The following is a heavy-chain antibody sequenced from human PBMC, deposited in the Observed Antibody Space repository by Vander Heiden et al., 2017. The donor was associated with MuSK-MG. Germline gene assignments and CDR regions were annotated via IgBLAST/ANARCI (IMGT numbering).Heavy chain of an antibody. J-gene: IGHJ4*02. D-gene: IGHD6-6*01. CDR1: GFTFSSYA. Sequence: EVQLVESGGGLVQPGGSLRLSCPASGFTFSSYAMSWVRQAPGKGLEWVSAISGSGGSTDDADSVKGRFTISRDNSKNTLYLKMKRLRAEDTAVYDGARDRSSSFDYWGQGTMVTVSS. CDR3: ARDRSSSFDY. CDR2: ISGSGGST. V-gene: IGHV3-23*04.